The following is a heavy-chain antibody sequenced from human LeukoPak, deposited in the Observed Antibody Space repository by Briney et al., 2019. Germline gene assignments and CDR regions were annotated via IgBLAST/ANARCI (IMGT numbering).Heavy chain of an antibody. CDR2: IFNTGSP. V-gene: IGHV4-30-4*08. CDR3: AREPWSSTSCAEAA. J-gene: IGHJ5*02. CDR1: GGSISSGDYY. D-gene: IGHD2-2*01. Sequence: SQTLSLTCSVSGGSISSGDYYWSWLRQTPEKGLEWIGHIFNTGSPYYTPSLKSRVTISADTSKNQFSLKLSSVTAADTAVYYCAREPWSSTSCAEAAWGQGTLVTVSS.